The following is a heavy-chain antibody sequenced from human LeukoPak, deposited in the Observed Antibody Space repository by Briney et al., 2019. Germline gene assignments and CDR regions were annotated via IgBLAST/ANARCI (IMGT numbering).Heavy chain of an antibody. J-gene: IGHJ6*02. D-gene: IGHD3-16*01. CDR2: ITYDAKNK. CDR1: GFPFNGYA. Sequence: PGGSLRLSCAASGFPFNGYAMHWVRQPPGKGLELVALITYDAKNKYYGDSVKGRFTISRDNSNNTLLLQMDSPRLDATAVYYCAKVGNPIADKSRSYQYYGVDVWGQGTTVTVSS. V-gene: IGHV3-30*04. CDR3: AKVGNPIADKSRSYQYYGVDV.